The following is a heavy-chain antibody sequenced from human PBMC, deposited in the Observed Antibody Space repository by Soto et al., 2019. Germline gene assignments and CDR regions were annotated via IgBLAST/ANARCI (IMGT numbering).Heavy chain of an antibody. CDR2: INAHSGGT. CDR1: GFSFTGYY. J-gene: IGHJ5*02. D-gene: IGHD6-6*01. CDR3: AKDLTRQLAYWLDP. V-gene: IGHV1-2*02. Sequence: ASVKVSCKASGFSFTGYYIHWLSQAPGQGLEWMGWINAHSGGTEYAQKFQGRVTLTRDTSIATAYLTLTSLTSDDTALYYCAKDLTRQLAYWLDPWGQGTQVTV.